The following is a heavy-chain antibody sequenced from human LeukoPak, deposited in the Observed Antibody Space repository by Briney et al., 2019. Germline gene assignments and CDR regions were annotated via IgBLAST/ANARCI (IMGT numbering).Heavy chain of an antibody. CDR1: GFTFSSYS. CDR2: ISSISSYI. D-gene: IGHD2/OR15-2a*01. V-gene: IGHV3-21*01. Sequence: GGSLRLSCGASGFTFSSYSMNWVRQAPGKGLEWVASISSISSYIYYAGSVKGRVTMSRHNAKNSLYLPMNSLRAEDTAVYYCARDPNSKIGAFDLWGQGTIVTVSS. J-gene: IGHJ3*01. CDR3: ARDPNSKIGAFDL.